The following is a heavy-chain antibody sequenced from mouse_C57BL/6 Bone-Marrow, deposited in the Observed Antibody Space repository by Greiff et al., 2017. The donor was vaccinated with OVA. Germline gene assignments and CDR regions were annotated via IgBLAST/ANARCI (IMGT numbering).Heavy chain of an antibody. CDR2: ISSGSSTI. CDR1: GFTFSDYG. D-gene: IGHD1-1*01. Sequence: DVKLVESGGGLVKPGGSLKLSCAASGFTFSDYGMHWVRQAPEKGLEWVAYISSGSSTIYYADTVKGRFTISRDNAKNTLFLQMTSLRSEDTAMYYCARAGGSSPWYFDVWGTGTTVTVSS. V-gene: IGHV5-17*01. CDR3: ARAGGSSPWYFDV. J-gene: IGHJ1*03.